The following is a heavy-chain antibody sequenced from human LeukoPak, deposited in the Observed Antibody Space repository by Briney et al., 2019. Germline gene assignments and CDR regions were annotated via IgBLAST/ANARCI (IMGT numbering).Heavy chain of an antibody. CDR1: GFTFSSYA. Sequence: GRPLRLSCAASGFTFSSYAMHWVRQAPGKGLEWVAVISYDGSNKYYADSVKGRFTISRDNSKNTLYLQMNSLRAEDTAVYYCARDTIVGATSPYFDYWGQGTLVTVSS. D-gene: IGHD1-26*01. CDR2: ISYDGSNK. J-gene: IGHJ4*02. CDR3: ARDTIVGATSPYFDY. V-gene: IGHV3-30-3*01.